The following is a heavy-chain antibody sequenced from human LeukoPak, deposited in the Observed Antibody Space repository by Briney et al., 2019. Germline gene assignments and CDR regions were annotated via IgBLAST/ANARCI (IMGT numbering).Heavy chain of an antibody. Sequence: SETLSLTCTVSSDSISSSSYYWGWVRQPPGKGLEWIGSIYYSGSTYYNPSLKSRVTISVDTSKTQFSLTLSSVTAADTAVYYCARGYCSGGSCYEVDYWGQGTLVTVSS. D-gene: IGHD2-15*01. CDR1: SDSISSSSYY. J-gene: IGHJ4*02. CDR3: ARGYCSGGSCYEVDY. CDR2: IYYSGST. V-gene: IGHV4-39*01.